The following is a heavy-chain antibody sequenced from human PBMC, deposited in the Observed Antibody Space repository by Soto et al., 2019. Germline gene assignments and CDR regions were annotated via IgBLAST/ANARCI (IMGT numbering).Heavy chain of an antibody. V-gene: IGHV1-3*01. Sequence: QVQLVQSGAEVKQPGASVKVSCKTSGYNFMSHAIHWVRQAPGQGLEWMGWINAVSYNTKYSSKFQGRVNITRDTSASTSHMDLSSLTSEDTAVYYCARGTGSSWFDYWGQGNLVTVSS. CDR1: GYNFMSHA. D-gene: IGHD6-13*01. CDR2: INAVSYNT. J-gene: IGHJ4*02. CDR3: ARGTGSSWFDY.